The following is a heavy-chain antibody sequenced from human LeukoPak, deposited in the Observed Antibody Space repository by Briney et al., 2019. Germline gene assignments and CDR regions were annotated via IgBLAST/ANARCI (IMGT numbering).Heavy chain of an antibody. CDR1: GFTFSNYW. CDR3: AGLPAYYYDTSGFYFDY. Sequence: GGSLRLSCAASGFTFSNYWMHWVRQAPGKGLVWVSSISSSSSYIYYADSVKGRFTISRDNSKNTLYLQMNSVRADDTAVYYCAGLPAYYYDTSGFYFDYWGQGTLVTVSS. D-gene: IGHD3-22*01. CDR2: ISSSSSYI. V-gene: IGHV3-21*01. J-gene: IGHJ4*02.